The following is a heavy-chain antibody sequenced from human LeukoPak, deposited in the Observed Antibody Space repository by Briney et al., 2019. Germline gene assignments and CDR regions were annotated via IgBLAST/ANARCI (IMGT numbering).Heavy chain of an antibody. D-gene: IGHD6-25*01. Sequence: GTSLRLSCGACGFPFNSYRMHWARHAPGKGLEWVARLVYDARSDYANSVKGRFSISRDDSKNTLFLDMSNLRVEDTALYYCARDLSAAFDFWGQGVLVTVSS. CDR1: GFPFNSYR. J-gene: IGHJ4*02. V-gene: IGHV3-33*01. CDR3: ARDLSAAFDF. CDR2: LVYDARS.